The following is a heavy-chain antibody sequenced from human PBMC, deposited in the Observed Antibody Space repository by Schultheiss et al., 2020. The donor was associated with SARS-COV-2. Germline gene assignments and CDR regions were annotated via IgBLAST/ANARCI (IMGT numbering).Heavy chain of an antibody. CDR1: GGSISSGGYY. J-gene: IGHJ6*02. CDR2: IYYSGST. Sequence: SETLSLTCTVSGGSISSGGYYWSWIRQPPGKGLEWIGYIYYSGSTNYNPSLKSRVTISVDTSKNQFSLKLSSVTAADTAVYYCARGLRREYYYYGMDVWGQGTTVTV. CDR3: ARGLRREYYYYGMDV. D-gene: IGHD1-26*01. V-gene: IGHV4-61*08.